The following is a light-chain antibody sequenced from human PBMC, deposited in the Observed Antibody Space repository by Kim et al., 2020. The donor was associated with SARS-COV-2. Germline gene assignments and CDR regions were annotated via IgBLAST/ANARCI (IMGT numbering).Light chain of an antibody. Sequence: LSPGETATLSCRAGQYIGDWLAWYQQRPGQAPRLLICDASNRAPGIPARVSGSGSGTDFTLTIRSLEPEDLGVYYCQQRRDWPLTFGGGTKVDIK. CDR3: QQRRDWPLT. V-gene: IGKV3-11*01. CDR2: DAS. J-gene: IGKJ4*01. CDR1: QYIGDW.